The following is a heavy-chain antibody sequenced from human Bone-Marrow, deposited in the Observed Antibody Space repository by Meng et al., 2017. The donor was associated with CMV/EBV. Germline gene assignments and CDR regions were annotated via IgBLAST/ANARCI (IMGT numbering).Heavy chain of an antibody. CDR2: MNPNSGNT. J-gene: IGHJ6*02. Sequence: ASVKVSCKASGYTFTSYDINWVRQATGQGLEWMGWMNPNSGNTGYAQKFQGRVTMTRNTSISTAYMELSSLRSEDTAVYYCARDFRELHSYGMDVWGQGTTVTVSS. V-gene: IGHV1-8*01. D-gene: IGHD1-26*01. CDR3: ARDFRELHSYGMDV. CDR1: GYTFTSYD.